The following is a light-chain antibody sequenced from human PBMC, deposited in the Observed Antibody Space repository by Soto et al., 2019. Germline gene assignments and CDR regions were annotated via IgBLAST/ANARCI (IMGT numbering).Light chain of an antibody. CDR1: RRDIGDSNF. CDR3: ASFRSGTILV. Sequence: QSALAQPASVSGSPGQSVTISCTGPRRDIGDSNFISWYQHSPGKAPSLLIYEVNNRPSGVSKRFSGSKAGNTASLTISGLLDDDEADYFCASFRSGTILVFGSGTKVTVL. CDR2: EVN. J-gene: IGLJ1*01. V-gene: IGLV2-14*01.